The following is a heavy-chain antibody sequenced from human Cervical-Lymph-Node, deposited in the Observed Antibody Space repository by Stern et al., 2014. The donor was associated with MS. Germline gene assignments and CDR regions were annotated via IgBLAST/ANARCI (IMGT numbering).Heavy chain of an antibody. V-gene: IGHV2-70*15. J-gene: IGHJ6*02. CDR3: ARVLYSGYDFHALDV. CDR2: IDWDDDK. D-gene: IGHD1-26*01. CDR1: GFSLSTSGMC. Sequence: QVTLRESGPALVKPTQTLTLTCTFSGFSLSTSGMCVSWIRQPPGKALEWLARIDWDDDKYYSTSLKTRLTISKDTSENQVVLTMTNMDPVDTATYYCARVLYSGYDFHALDVWGQGTTVTVSS.